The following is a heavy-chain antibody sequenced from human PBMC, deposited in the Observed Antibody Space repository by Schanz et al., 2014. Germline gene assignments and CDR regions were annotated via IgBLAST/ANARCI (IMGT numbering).Heavy chain of an antibody. D-gene: IGHD3-10*01. J-gene: IGHJ4*02. Sequence: QGQLVQSGAEVKKPGASVKVSCKASGYTFTSYGITWVRQAPGQGLEWMGIINPSGGSTSYAQKFQGRVTMTRDTSTSTVYMELSSLRSEDTAVYYCARIGGSVFDYWAQGTLVTVSS. V-gene: IGHV1-46*01. CDR1: GYTFTSYG. CDR3: ARIGGSVFDY. CDR2: INPSGGST.